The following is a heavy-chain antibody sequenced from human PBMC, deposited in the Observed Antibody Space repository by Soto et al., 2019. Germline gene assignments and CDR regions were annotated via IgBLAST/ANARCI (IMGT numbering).Heavy chain of an antibody. D-gene: IGHD1-26*01. CDR1: GFTFSSYG. Sequence: QVQLVESGGGVVQPGRSLRLSCAASGFTFSSYGIHWVRQAPGKGLEWVAVISYDGSNKYYADSVKGRFTISRDNPKNPLYLQMNSLRADDTAVYYCATGYQKETWELVIRYYFDYGGQGTLVTVSS. J-gene: IGHJ4*02. CDR2: ISYDGSNK. V-gene: IGHV3-30*03. CDR3: ATGYQKETWELVIRYYFDY.